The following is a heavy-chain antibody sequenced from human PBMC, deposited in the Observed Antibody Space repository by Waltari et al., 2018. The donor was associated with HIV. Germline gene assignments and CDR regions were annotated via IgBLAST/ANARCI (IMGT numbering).Heavy chain of an antibody. Sequence: EVQLVESGGGLVQPGGSLRLSCAAAGFPFSRYSMTWVRQAPGKGLEWVSYISSSSSTIYYADSVKGRFTISRDNAKNSLYLQMNSLRAEDTAVYYCARGQGATDYWGQGTLVTVSS. CDR1: GFPFSRYS. D-gene: IGHD1-26*01. V-gene: IGHV3-48*04. J-gene: IGHJ4*02. CDR3: ARGQGATDY. CDR2: ISSSSSTI.